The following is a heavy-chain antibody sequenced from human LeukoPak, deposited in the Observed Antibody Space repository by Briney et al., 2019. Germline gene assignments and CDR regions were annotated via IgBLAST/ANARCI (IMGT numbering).Heavy chain of an antibody. CDR1: GFTYSRYA. CDR2: ISDNGAGT. V-gene: IGHV3-23*01. D-gene: IGHD3-3*01. Sequence: GGSLRLSCAASGFTYSRYAMSWVRQAPGKGLEWVSSISDNGAGTFYADSVKGRFTISRDNSDKTLYLQMDSLRAEDTAVYYCAKRSLSGTWYFDLWGRGTLVIVSS. J-gene: IGHJ2*01. CDR3: AKRSLSGTWYFDL.